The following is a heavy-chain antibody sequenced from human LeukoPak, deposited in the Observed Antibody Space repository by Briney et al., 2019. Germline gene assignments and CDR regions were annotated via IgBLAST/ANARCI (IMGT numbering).Heavy chain of an antibody. Sequence: ASVKVSCKASGYTLTGYYMHWVRQAPGQGLEWMGMINPSGGATNYAQRFQGRVTMTRDTSTSTVYMELRNLRSEDTAVYSCARVRYCADTSCPDFDCWGQGALVTVSS. V-gene: IGHV1-46*01. CDR2: INPSGGAT. CDR3: ARVRYCADTSCPDFDC. J-gene: IGHJ4*02. CDR1: GYTLTGYY. D-gene: IGHD2-2*01.